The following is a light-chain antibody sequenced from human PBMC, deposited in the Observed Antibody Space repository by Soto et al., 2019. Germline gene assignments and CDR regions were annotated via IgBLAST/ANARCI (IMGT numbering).Light chain of an antibody. J-gene: IGLJ1*01. CDR1: SSDVGYYDY. Sequence: QSALTQPPSASGFPGQSVTISCTGTSSDVGYYDYVSWYQQHPGKAPKLVIYEVTKRPSGVPDRVSASKSGNTASLTVSGLRAEDDADYYCSSYAGSNNFVFGSGTKVTVL. CDR3: SSYAGSNNFV. CDR2: EVT. V-gene: IGLV2-8*01.